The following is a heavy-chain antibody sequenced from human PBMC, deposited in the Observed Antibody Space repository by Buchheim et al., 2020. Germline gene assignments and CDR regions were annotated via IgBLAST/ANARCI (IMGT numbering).Heavy chain of an antibody. D-gene: IGHD3-16*01. J-gene: IGHJ4*02. CDR3: ARSKSGKGDRYFDY. CDR1: GYAFATYS. CDR2: VYPGDSHT. Sequence: EVYLVQYGAEMKKPGEYLKISCKGSGYAFATYSIAWVRQMPGKGLEWMGVVYPGDSHTTYSPSFQGQVTISADKSINTAYLHWSSLKASDTAMYYCARSKSGKGDRYFDYWGQGTL. V-gene: IGHV5-51*01.